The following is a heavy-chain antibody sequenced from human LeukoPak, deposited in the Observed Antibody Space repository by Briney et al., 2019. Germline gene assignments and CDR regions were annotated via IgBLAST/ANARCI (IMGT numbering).Heavy chain of an antibody. Sequence: GGSLRLSCAASGFTFSLYGMQWVRQAPGKGLEWVALISNDGSKTYYADSVKGRFTISRDNSKNTVYLQVSSLRCHDSAVYYGAKDSRGANFFGDFDYWGQGTLVTVSS. D-gene: IGHD3-10*01. J-gene: IGHJ4*02. CDR1: GFTFSLYG. CDR3: AKDSRGANFFGDFDY. CDR2: ISNDGSKT. V-gene: IGHV3-33*06.